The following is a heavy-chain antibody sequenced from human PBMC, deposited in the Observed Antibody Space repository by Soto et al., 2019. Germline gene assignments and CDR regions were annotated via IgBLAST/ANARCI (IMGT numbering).Heavy chain of an antibody. V-gene: IGHV4-59*08. J-gene: IGHJ5*02. CDR2: IYYSGST. Sequence: SETLSLTCTVSGGSISSYYWSWIRQPPGKGLEWIGYIYYSGSTNYNPSLKSRVTISVDTSKNQFSLKLGSVTAADTAVYYCARQAAYYDILTGSLFHWFDPWGQGTLVTVSS. CDR3: ARQAAYYDILTGSLFHWFDP. D-gene: IGHD3-9*01. CDR1: GGSISSYY.